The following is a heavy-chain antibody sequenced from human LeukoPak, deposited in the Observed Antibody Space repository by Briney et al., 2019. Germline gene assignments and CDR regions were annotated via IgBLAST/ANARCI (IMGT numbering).Heavy chain of an antibody. J-gene: IGHJ6*02. Sequence: SSQTLSLTCAVSGGSISRGGYSWSWIRQPPGKGLEWIGYIYHSGSTYYNPSLKSRVTISVDRSKNQFSLKRSSVTAADTAVYYCASSSSYYYYYYGMDGWGQGTTVTVSS. CDR2: IYHSGST. D-gene: IGHD6-6*01. V-gene: IGHV4-30-2*01. CDR3: ASSSSYYYYYYGMDG. CDR1: GGSISRGGYS.